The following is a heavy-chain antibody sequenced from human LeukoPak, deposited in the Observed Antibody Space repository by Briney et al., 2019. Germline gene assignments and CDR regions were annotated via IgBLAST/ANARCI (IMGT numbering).Heavy chain of an antibody. Sequence: ASVKVSCKASGYTFTSYDINWVRQATGQGLEWMGWMNPNSGNTGYAQKFQGRVTMTRNTSISTAYMELSSLRSEDTAVYYCAGGEPDSELRFLEWLDYYYYYGMDVWGQGTTVTVSS. CDR3: AGGEPDSELRFLEWLDYYYYYGMDV. D-gene: IGHD3-3*01. V-gene: IGHV1-8*01. CDR2: MNPNSGNT. J-gene: IGHJ6*02. CDR1: GYTFTSYD.